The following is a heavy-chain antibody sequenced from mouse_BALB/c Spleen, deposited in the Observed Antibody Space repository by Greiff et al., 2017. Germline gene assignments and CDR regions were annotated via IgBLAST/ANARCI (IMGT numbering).Heavy chain of an antibody. Sequence: VQLQQSGAELVRPGTSVKVSCKASGYAFTNYLIEWVKQRPGQGLAWIGVINPGSGGTNYNEKFKGKATLTADNSSSTAYMQLSSLTSDDSAVYFCARRGRYDAMDYWGQGTSVTVSS. V-gene: IGHV1-54*01. CDR2: INPGSGGT. CDR1: GYAFTNYL. J-gene: IGHJ4*01. CDR3: ARRGRYDAMDY.